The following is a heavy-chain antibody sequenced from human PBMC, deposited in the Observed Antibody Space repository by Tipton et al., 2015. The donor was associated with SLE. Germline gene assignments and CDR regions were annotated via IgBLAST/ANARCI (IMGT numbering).Heavy chain of an antibody. Sequence: TLSLTCTVSGGSISSYFWSWVRQPPGKGLEWIGYIDYSGRTNYNPSLRSRITIAVDTSENQFSLKLSSVTAADTAVYYCARGRIAVAGNHFDYWGQGTLVTVSS. D-gene: IGHD6-19*01. V-gene: IGHV4-59*08. J-gene: IGHJ4*02. CDR3: ARGRIAVAGNHFDY. CDR2: IDYSGRT. CDR1: GGSISSYF.